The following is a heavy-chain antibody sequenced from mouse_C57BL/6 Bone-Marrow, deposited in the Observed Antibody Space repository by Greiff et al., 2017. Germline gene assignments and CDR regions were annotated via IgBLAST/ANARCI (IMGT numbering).Heavy chain of an antibody. D-gene: IGHD1-1*01. CDR3: ARGTYYYDSSRFDY. J-gene: IGHJ2*01. Sequence: QVTLKVSGPGILQPSQTLSLTCSFSGFSLSTFGMGVGWIRQPSGKGLEWLAHIWWDDDKYYKPALKSRLTISKDTSNNQVFLQIANVDTASTATYYGARGTYYYDSSRFDYWGQGTTLTVSS. CDR1: GFSLSTFGMG. CDR2: IWWDDDK. V-gene: IGHV8-8*01.